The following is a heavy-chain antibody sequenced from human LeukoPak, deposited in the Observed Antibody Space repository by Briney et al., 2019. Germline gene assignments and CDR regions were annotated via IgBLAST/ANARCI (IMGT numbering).Heavy chain of an antibody. CDR3: ASPGRRGSRKNWFDP. CDR1: GASFSGYY. Sequence: SETLSLTCAVYGASFSGYYWSWVRQPPGKGLEWVGEINHSGSTNYNPSLKSRVTISVDTSKNQFSLKLSSVTAADTAVYYCASPGRRGSRKNWFDPWGQGALDTVSS. D-gene: IGHD1-26*01. CDR2: INHSGST. V-gene: IGHV4-34*01. J-gene: IGHJ5*02.